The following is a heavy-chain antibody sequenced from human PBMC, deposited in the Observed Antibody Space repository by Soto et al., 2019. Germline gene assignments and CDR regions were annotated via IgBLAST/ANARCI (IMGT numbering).Heavy chain of an antibody. CDR2: IYYSGST. J-gene: IGHJ6*02. V-gene: IGHV4-59*01. CDR1: GGSISSYY. CDR3: ARDSGDYYGMDV. D-gene: IGHD3-10*01. Sequence: SETLSLTCTVSGGSISSYYWSWIRQPPGKGLEWIGYIYYSGSTNYNPSLKSRVTISVDTSKNQFSLKLSSVTAADTAVYYCARDSGDYYGMDVWGQGTTVTVSS.